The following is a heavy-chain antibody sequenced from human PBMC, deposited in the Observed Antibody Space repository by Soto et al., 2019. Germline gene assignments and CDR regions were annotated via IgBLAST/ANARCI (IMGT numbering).Heavy chain of an antibody. CDR2: IYYSGST. D-gene: IGHD6-19*01. J-gene: IGHJ4*02. V-gene: IGHV4-31*03. Sequence: QVQLQESGPGLVKPSQTLSLTCTVSGGSISSGGYYWSWIRQHPGKGLEWIGYIYYSGSTYYNPSLKSRVTXXVXTXXNQFSLKLSSVTAADTAVYYCARDRPVAGRGQFDYWGQGTLVTVSS. CDR3: ARDRPVAGRGQFDY. CDR1: GGSISSGGYY.